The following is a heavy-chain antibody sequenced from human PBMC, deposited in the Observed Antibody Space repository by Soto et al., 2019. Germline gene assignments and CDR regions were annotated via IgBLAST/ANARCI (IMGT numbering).Heavy chain of an antibody. CDR1: GFTFSDYT. CDR2: ILSDYNK. D-gene: IGHD1-1*01. Sequence: EVQLLESGGGLVQPGGSLTLSCAASGFTFSDYTMSWVRQAPGQVLECISVILSDYNKFYADSARGRFTISRDNSKNTLYLKMNSLSAEDTAVYYCARRTTGYFGYWGQGALVTVSS. CDR3: ARRTTGYFGY. V-gene: IGHV3-23*03. J-gene: IGHJ4*02.